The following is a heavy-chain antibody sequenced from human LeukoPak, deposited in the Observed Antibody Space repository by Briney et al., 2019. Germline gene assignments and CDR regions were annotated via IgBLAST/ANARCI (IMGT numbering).Heavy chain of an antibody. V-gene: IGHV3-74*01. D-gene: IGHD6-13*01. CDR2: INSDGSST. CDR3: ARGEESWSKIYYYWYMDV. J-gene: IGHJ6*03. CDR1: GFTFSRYW. Sequence: GGSLRLSCAASGFTFSRYWMHWARQAPGKGLVWVSRINSDGSSTNYADSVKGRFTISRDNAKNTLYLQMNSLRAEDTAVYYCARGEESWSKIYYYWYMDVWGKGTTVTISS.